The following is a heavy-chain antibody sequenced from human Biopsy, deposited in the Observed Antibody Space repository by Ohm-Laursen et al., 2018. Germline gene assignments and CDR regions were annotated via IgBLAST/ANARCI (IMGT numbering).Heavy chain of an antibody. CDR3: ARDYGLELGGLEAFDI. CDR2: VYTSGST. CDR1: GGSLKNYY. V-gene: IGHV4-4*07. Sequence: SQTLSLTSTVSGGSLKNYYWSWIRQPAGKGLEWIGRVYTSGSTSYNPSLESRVTMAVVTSKNQFSLKVTSMTAADTALYYCARDYGLELGGLEAFDIWGQGTMVTVSS. J-gene: IGHJ3*02. D-gene: IGHD1-7*01.